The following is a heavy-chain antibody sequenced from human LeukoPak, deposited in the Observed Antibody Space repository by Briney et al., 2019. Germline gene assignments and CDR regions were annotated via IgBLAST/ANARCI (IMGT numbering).Heavy chain of an antibody. V-gene: IGHV4-59*01. D-gene: IGHD1-1*01. J-gene: IGHJ4*02. CDR2: IYYGGTT. CDR3: ARDTTLASGMQH. CDR1: GGPFSTYS. Sequence: PSETLSLTCSLSGGPFSTYSWSWLRQSPGKRLEWIGYIYYGGTTNYNPPLKSRATISADTAKNQFSLRLRSVTAADTAIYYCARDTTLASGMQHWGQGTLVTVSS.